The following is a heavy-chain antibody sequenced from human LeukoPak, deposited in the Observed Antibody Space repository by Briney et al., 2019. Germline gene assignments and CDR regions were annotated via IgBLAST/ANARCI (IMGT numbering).Heavy chain of an antibody. Sequence: GASMKASCKASGYNFAGHDIHWAPQAPGQWFKWMEWINPNNGDTNYAQKFQGRVTMTRDTSVSTAFMELSTLKSDDAAVYYCARGIPSFSLFGMVIYWGQGTLLTVSS. J-gene: IGHJ4*02. CDR3: ARGIPSFSLFGMVIY. CDR1: GYNFAGHD. CDR2: INPNNGDT. D-gene: IGHD3-3*01. V-gene: IGHV1-2*02.